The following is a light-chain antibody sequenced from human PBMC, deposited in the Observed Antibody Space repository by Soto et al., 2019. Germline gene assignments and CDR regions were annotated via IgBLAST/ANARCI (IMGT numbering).Light chain of an antibody. CDR1: SSDVGSYNL. CDR3: CSYAGSSTV. Sequence: QSALTQPASVSGSPGQSITISCTGTSSDVGSYNLVSWYQQHPGKAPKLMIYEGSKRPSGVSNRFSGSKSGNTASLTISGLQAEDGGDYYCCSYAGSSTVFGTGTKLTVL. J-gene: IGLJ1*01. V-gene: IGLV2-23*03. CDR2: EGS.